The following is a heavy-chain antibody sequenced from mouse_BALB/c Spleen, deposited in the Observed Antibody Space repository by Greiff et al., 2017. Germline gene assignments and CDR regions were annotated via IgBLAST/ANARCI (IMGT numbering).Heavy chain of an antibody. CDR1: GFTFSSFG. CDR3: ARNSLLAWFAY. Sequence: EVQRVESGGGLVQPGGSRKLSCAASGFTFSSFGMHWVRQAPEKGLEWVAYISSGSSTIYYADTVKGRFTISRDNPKNTLFLQMTSLRSEDTAMYYCARNSLLAWFAYWGQGTLVTVSA. D-gene: IGHD1-2*01. CDR2: ISSGSSTI. J-gene: IGHJ3*01. V-gene: IGHV5-17*02.